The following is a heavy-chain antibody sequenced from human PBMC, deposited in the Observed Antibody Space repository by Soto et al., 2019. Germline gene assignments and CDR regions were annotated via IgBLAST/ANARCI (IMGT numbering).Heavy chain of an antibody. CDR3: ARQFGELLADAFDI. V-gene: IGHV4-4*02. Sequence: QVQLQESGPGLVKPSGTLSLTCAVSGDSISSRNWWNWVRQPPGKGLEWIGKIYHSGSTNYNPSRKSRVTISVDRSKNQFSLQLNSVTAADTAVYYCARQFGELLADAFDIWGQGTMVTVSS. CDR2: IYHSGST. D-gene: IGHD3-10*01. CDR1: GDSISSRNW. J-gene: IGHJ3*02.